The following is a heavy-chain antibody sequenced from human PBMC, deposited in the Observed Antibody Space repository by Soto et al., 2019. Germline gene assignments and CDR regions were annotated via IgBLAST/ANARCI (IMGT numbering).Heavy chain of an antibody. CDR3: AKDPQWLVNGADAFDI. Sequence: EVQLLESGGGLVQPGGSLRLSCAASGFTFSSYAMSWVRQAPGKGLEWVSAISGSGGSTYYADSVKGRFTISRDNSKNSLYLQMNSLRAEDTAVYYCAKDPQWLVNGADAFDIWGQGTMVTVSS. V-gene: IGHV3-23*01. CDR2: ISGSGGST. J-gene: IGHJ3*02. D-gene: IGHD6-19*01. CDR1: GFTFSSYA.